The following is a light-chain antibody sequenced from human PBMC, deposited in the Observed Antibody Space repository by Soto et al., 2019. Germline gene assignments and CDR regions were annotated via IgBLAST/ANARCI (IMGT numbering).Light chain of an antibody. CDR1: QSVSSSS. Sequence: EIVLTQSPGTLSLSPGERATLSCRASQSVSSSSLAWYQQKPGQAHRLLIYGASSRATGIPDRFSGSGSWTDFTLTIRRLEPEDFAVYYCQQYGSSPPITFGQGTRLEIK. CDR3: QQYGSSPPIT. J-gene: IGKJ5*01. V-gene: IGKV3-20*01. CDR2: GAS.